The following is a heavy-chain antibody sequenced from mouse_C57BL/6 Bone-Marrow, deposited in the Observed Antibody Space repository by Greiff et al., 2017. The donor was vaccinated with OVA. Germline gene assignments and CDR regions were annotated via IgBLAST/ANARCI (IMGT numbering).Heavy chain of an antibody. Sequence: QVQLQQSGAELVRPGASVTLSCKASGYTFTDYEMHWVKQTPVHGLEWIGAIDPETGGTAYNQKFKGKAILTADKSSSTAYMELRSLTSEYSAVYYCTGIYYGNYCAMDYWGQGTSVTVSS. J-gene: IGHJ4*01. CDR3: TGIYYGNYCAMDY. D-gene: IGHD2-1*01. V-gene: IGHV1-15*01. CDR2: IDPETGGT. CDR1: GYTFTDYE.